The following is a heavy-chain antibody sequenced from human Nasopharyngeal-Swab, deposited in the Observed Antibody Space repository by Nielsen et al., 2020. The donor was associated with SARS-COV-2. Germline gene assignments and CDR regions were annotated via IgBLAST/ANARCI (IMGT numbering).Heavy chain of an antibody. Sequence: GGSLRLSCTASGFTFGDYAMSWVRQAPGKGLEWVGFIRSKAYGGATEYAASVKGRFTISRDDSKSIAYLQMNSLRAEDTAVYYCARDLRSGWNWFDPWGQGTLVTVSS. D-gene: IGHD6-19*01. CDR2: IRSKAYGGAT. CDR1: GFTFGDYA. V-gene: IGHV3-49*04. CDR3: ARDLRSGWNWFDP. J-gene: IGHJ5*02.